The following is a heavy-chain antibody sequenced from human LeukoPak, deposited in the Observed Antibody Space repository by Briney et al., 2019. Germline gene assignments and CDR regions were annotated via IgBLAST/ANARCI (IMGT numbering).Heavy chain of an antibody. CDR2: IKSKTDGRTT. Sequence: GGSLRLSCAASGFTFSNAWMSWVRQAPGKGLEWVGRIKSKTDGRTTDYAATVKGRFTISRDDSKNTLYMKMNSLKTEDTAVYYCTTDLGRPVYYYYYYMDVWGKGTTVTVSS. V-gene: IGHV3-15*01. CDR1: GFTFSNAW. CDR3: TTDLGRPVYYYYYYMDV. J-gene: IGHJ6*03.